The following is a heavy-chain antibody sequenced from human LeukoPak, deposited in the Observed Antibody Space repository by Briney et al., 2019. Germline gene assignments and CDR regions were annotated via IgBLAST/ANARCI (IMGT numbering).Heavy chain of an antibody. Sequence: PGGSPRLSCAPSGFTFSSYAMSWVGQAPRKGLEWVSAINGSGGSTYYADSVKGRFTIYRDNSKNTLYLQMNSLRAEDTAVYYCATALSSSWQNDYWGQETRDTVSS. J-gene: IGHJ4*02. V-gene: IGHV3-23*01. CDR2: INGSGGST. D-gene: IGHD6-13*01. CDR3: ATALSSSWQNDY. CDR1: GFTFSSYA.